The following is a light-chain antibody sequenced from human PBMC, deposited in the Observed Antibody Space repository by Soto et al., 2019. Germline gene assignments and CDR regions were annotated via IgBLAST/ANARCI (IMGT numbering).Light chain of an antibody. J-gene: IGLJ1*01. V-gene: IGLV2-14*01. CDR1: SSDVGGYNY. CDR2: DDS. Sequence: QCVLTQPASVSGSPGQSITISCTGTSSDVGGYNYVSWYQQHPGKAPTLMIYDDSNRPSGVSNRFSGSKSGNTASLTISGLQAEDEADYYCNSYTSSGTYVFGTGTKVTVL. CDR3: NSYTSSGTYV.